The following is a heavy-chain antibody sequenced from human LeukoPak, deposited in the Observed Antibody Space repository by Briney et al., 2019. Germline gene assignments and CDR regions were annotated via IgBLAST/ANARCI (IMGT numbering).Heavy chain of an antibody. CDR2: INWNGGST. V-gene: IGHV3-20*04. CDR3: ARTAMGDYVRFPNDY. J-gene: IGHJ4*02. D-gene: IGHD4-17*01. Sequence: GGSLRLSCAASGFTFDDYGMSWVRQAPGKGLGWVSGINWNGGSTGYADSVKGRFTISRDNAKNSLYLQMNSLRAEDTALYYCARTAMGDYVRFPNDYWGQGTLVTVSS. CDR1: GFTFDDYG.